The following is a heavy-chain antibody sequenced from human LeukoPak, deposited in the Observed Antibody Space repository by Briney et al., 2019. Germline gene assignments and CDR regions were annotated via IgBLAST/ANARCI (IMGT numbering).Heavy chain of an antibody. Sequence: SETLSLTCTVSGGSISSYYWTWIRQPPGKGLEWIGYIYHSGSTNYNPSLKSRVTISVDKSKNQFSLKLSSVTAADTAVYYCASAPKKPYCGGDCYSLDYWGQGTLVTVSS. CDR2: IYHSGST. V-gene: IGHV4-59*12. D-gene: IGHD2-21*02. J-gene: IGHJ4*02. CDR3: ASAPKKPYCGGDCYSLDY. CDR1: GGSISSYY.